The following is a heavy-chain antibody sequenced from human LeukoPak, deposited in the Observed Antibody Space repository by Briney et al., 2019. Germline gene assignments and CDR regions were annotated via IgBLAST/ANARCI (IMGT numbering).Heavy chain of an antibody. V-gene: IGHV3-23*01. CDR2: ISGGGDTT. D-gene: IGHD1-20*01. CDR1: GFTFAGYA. Sequence: TGGSLRLSCAASGFTFAGYAMSCVRQAPGKGLEWVSAISGGGDTTSYADSVKGRFSISRDNSKNTLYLQMNSLRAEDTAVYYCAKRPLIGIYLDYWGQGTLVTVSS. CDR3: AKRPLIGIYLDY. J-gene: IGHJ4*02.